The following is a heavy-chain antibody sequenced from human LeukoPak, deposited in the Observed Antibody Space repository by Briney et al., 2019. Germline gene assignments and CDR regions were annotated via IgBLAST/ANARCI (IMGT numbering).Heavy chain of an antibody. J-gene: IGHJ4*02. CDR1: GGSISSYY. Sequence: SETLSLTCTVSGGSISSYYWSWIRQPPGKGLEWIGYIYYSGSTNYNPSLKSRVTISVDTSKDQFSLKLSSVTAADTAVYYCARVIAVAGRGDYFDYWGQGTLVTVSS. CDR2: IYYSGST. CDR3: ARVIAVAGRGDYFDY. D-gene: IGHD6-19*01. V-gene: IGHV4-59*01.